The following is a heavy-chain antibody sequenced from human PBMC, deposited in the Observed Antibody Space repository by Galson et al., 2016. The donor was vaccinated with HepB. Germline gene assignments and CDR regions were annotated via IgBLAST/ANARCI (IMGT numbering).Heavy chain of an antibody. Sequence: ISTSGTTNYNPSLRSRVTISVDTSKTQLSLKLRSVTASDTAMYYCATMPDSWDQGTLVTVSS. V-gene: IGHV4-4*09. D-gene: IGHD2-2*01. CDR2: ISTSGTT. J-gene: IGHJ4*02. CDR3: ATMPDS.